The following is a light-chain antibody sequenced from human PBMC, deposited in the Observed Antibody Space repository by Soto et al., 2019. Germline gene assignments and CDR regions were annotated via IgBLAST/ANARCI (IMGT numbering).Light chain of an antibody. V-gene: IGKV3-15*01. CDR1: QSVSSN. Sequence: EIVMTQSPATLSVSPGERATLSCRASQSVSSNLAWYQQKPGQAPRLLIYGASTRATGIPARFSGSGSGTDFTLTISSLEPEDFAVYYCQQRSNWPPITFGQGTRLGIK. CDR3: QQRSNWPPIT. CDR2: GAS. J-gene: IGKJ5*01.